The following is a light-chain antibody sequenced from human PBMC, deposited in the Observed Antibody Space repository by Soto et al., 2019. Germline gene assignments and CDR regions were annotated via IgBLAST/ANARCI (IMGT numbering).Light chain of an antibody. CDR1: NIRSKS. J-gene: IGLJ2*01. CDR3: QVWDTSGDHVV. V-gene: IGLV3-21*04. CDR2: YDR. Sequence: SYELTQPPSVSVAPGETAGITCAGNNIRSKSVHWYQQKPGQAPVLVIYYDRDRPSGIPERFSGSNSGNTATLTISGVEVGDEADYYCQVWDTSGDHVVFGGGTKLTVL.